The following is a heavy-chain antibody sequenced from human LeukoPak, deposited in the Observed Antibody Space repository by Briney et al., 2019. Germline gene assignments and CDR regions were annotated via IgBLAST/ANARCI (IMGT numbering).Heavy chain of an antibody. CDR3: ARDHWLLSSQTWYYFGMDI. J-gene: IGHJ6*02. Sequence: SETLSLTCTVSGGSISSSYWSWVRQPPGKGLEWIGYISHDGRPDYSPSLKSRVTISADTSKNQCSLTLSSVTAADTAVYYCARDHWLLSSQTWYYFGMDIWGQGITVTVSS. D-gene: IGHD3-9*01. V-gene: IGHV4-59*01. CDR2: ISHDGRP. CDR1: GGSISSSY.